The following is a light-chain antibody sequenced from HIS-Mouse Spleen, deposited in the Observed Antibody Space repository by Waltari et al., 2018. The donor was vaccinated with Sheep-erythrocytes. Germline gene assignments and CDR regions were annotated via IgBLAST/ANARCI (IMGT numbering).Light chain of an antibody. CDR3: CSYAGSSTPWV. V-gene: IGLV2-23*01. Sequence: QSVLTQPPSVSGAPGQRVTISCTGTSSDVGRYNLVSWYQQHPGKAPKLMIYEGSKRPSGVSNRFSGSKSGNTASLTISGLQAEDEADYYCCSYAGSSTPWVFGGGTKLTVL. J-gene: IGLJ3*02. CDR2: EGS. CDR1: SSDVGRYNL.